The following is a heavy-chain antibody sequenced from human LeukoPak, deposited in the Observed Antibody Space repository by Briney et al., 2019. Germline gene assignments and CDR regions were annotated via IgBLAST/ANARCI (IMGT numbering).Heavy chain of an antibody. D-gene: IGHD3/OR15-3a*01. CDR1: GYNFTGHW. CDR3: ARHMSYDFWNDRFYYYMDV. J-gene: IGHJ6*03. CDR2: IFPGDPAA. Sequence: GESPNISCKGPGYNFTGHWIGWVRQMPGKGLEWKGIIFPGDPAARYRPSFQGQVTMSADKSINTAYLQWRSLKASDTAMYYCARHMSYDFWNDRFYYYMDVWGKGTTVIVSS. V-gene: IGHV5-51*01.